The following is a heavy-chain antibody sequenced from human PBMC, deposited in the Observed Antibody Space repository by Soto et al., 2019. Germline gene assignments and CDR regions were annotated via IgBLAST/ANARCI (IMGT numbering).Heavy chain of an antibody. CDR3: AKHSGRYYYCGMDV. CDR1: GGSFSSYA. Sequence: QVQLVQSGAEVKKPGSSVKVSCKASGGSFSSYAFSWVRQAPGQGLEWMGGIIPFFGTTNYAQKFQDKVTATADESTSTAYMELSSLRSGDTAVYYCAKHSGRYYYCGMDVWGQGTTVTVSS. J-gene: IGHJ6*02. V-gene: IGHV1-69*12. CDR2: IIPFFGTT. D-gene: IGHD1-26*01.